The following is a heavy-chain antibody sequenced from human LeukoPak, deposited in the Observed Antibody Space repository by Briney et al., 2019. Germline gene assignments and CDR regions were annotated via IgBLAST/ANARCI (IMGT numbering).Heavy chain of an antibody. D-gene: IGHD5-18*01. V-gene: IGHV3-74*01. CDR1: GFTFSSYW. Sequence: PGGSLRLSCAASGFTFSSYWMHWVRQAPGKGLVWVSRINSDGSSTSYADSVKGRFTISRDNAKNTLYLQMNSLRAGDTAVYYCARDLATGYSYGGTDLKRWGRGTLVTVSS. J-gene: IGHJ4*02. CDR2: INSDGSST. CDR3: ARDLATGYSYGGTDLKR.